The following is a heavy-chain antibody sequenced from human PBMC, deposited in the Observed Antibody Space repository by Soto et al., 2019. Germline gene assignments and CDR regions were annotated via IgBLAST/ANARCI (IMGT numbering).Heavy chain of an antibody. J-gene: IGHJ5*02. D-gene: IGHD6-6*01. CDR3: ARVRYSSSSEGWFDP. V-gene: IGHV4-38-2*01. CDR1: GYSISSGYY. CDR2: IYHSGST. Sequence: LSLTCAVSGYSISSGYYWGWIRQPPGKGLEWIGSIYHSGSTYYNPSLKSRVTISVDTSKNQFSLKLSSVTAADTAVYYCARVRYSSSSEGWFDPWGQGTLVTVSS.